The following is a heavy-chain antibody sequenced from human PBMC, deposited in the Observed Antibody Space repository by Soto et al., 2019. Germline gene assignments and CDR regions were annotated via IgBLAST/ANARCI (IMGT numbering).Heavy chain of an antibody. D-gene: IGHD3-22*01. J-gene: IGHJ4*02. CDR1: GFSLSTSRMS. Sequence: SGPTLVNPTQTLTLTCTFSGFSLSTSRMSVSWVRQPPGKALEWLALIDWDDDIYYATSLKTRLTISKDTSENQVVLTMTNVDPVDKATYYCARSTYYYDFSGYYLYYFDHWGQGPLVTVAS. CDR3: ARSTYYYDFSGYYLYYFDH. V-gene: IGHV2-70*13. CDR2: IDWDDDI.